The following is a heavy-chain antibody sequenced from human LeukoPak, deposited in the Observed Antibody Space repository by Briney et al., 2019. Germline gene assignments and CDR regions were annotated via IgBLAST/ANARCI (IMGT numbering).Heavy chain of an antibody. CDR2: IYHSGST. J-gene: IGHJ4*02. CDR1: GGSISSSNW. Sequence: SGTLSLTCAVSGGSISSSNWWSWVRQPPGKGLEWIGEIYHSGSTNYNPSLKSRVTMTVDMSTNQISLKLSSVTAADTAVYYCARGSGGDGSGSLWGQGTLVTVSS. V-gene: IGHV4-4*02. CDR3: ARGSGGDGSGSL. D-gene: IGHD3-10*01.